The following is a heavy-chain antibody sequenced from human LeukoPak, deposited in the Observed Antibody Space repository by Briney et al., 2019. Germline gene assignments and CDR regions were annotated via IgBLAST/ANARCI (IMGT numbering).Heavy chain of an antibody. CDR3: ARIGTARVVIYYYYMDV. V-gene: IGHV1-18*01. Sequence: GASVKVSCKASGYTFTSYGISWVRQAPGQGLEWMGWISAYNGNTNYAQKLQGRVTITTDTSTSTAYMELRSLRSDDTAVYYCARIGTARVVIYYYYMDVWGKGTTVTVSS. CDR2: ISAYNGNT. D-gene: IGHD2-21*01. CDR1: GYTFTSYG. J-gene: IGHJ6*03.